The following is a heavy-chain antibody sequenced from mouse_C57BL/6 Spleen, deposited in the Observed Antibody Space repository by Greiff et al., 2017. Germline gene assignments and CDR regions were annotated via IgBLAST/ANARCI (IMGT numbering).Heavy chain of an antibody. CDR1: GYTFTDYE. Sequence: QVQLQQSGAELVRPGASVTLSCKASGYTFTDYEMHWVKQTPVHGLEWIGAIDPETGGTAYNQKFKGKAILTADKSSSTAYMDLRSLKSEDSAVYYCRPPIITVVPHAMDYWGQGTSGTVSS. J-gene: IGHJ4*01. D-gene: IGHD1-1*01. CDR2: IDPETGGT. V-gene: IGHV1-15*01. CDR3: RPPIITVVPHAMDY.